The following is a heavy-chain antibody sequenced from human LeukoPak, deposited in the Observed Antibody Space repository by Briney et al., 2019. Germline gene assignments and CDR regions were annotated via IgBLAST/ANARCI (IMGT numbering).Heavy chain of an antibody. Sequence: ASVKVSCKASGYTFTSYDINWVRQATGQGLEWMGWMNSNSGNTGCTQKFQGRVTVTMNTSISTAYMELSSLRSEDTAVYYCARGDCSGGTCRYWVDYWGQGALVTVSS. CDR3: ARGDCSGGTCRYWVDY. CDR1: GYTFTSYD. J-gene: IGHJ4*02. V-gene: IGHV1-8*01. CDR2: MNSNSGNT. D-gene: IGHD2-15*01.